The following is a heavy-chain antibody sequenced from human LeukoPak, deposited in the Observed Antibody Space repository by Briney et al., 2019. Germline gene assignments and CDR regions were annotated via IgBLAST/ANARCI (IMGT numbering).Heavy chain of an antibody. D-gene: IGHD2-2*01. V-gene: IGHV3-21*01. J-gene: IGHJ3*02. CDR1: GFTFSSYS. CDR3: AGVVPAAIDAFDI. Sequence: GGSLRLSCAAPGFTFSSYSMNWVRQAPGKGLEWVSSISSSSSYIYYADSVKGRFTISRDNAKNSLYLQMNSLRAEDTAVYYCAGVVPAAIDAFDIWGQGTMVTVSS. CDR2: ISSSSSYI.